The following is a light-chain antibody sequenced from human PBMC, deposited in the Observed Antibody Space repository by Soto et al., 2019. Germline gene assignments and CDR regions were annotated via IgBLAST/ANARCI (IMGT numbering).Light chain of an antibody. V-gene: IGKV1-39*01. CDR2: AAS. Sequence: DTQMTQSPSSLSASVGDRVTITCRASQSVSNYLNWYQQKLGRAPDLLIYAASTLQNGVPSRFTGSGSGTEFTLTVTGLQLEDFATYYCQQDYSTLATFGQGTRLEIK. CDR3: QQDYSTLAT. CDR1: QSVSNY. J-gene: IGKJ5*01.